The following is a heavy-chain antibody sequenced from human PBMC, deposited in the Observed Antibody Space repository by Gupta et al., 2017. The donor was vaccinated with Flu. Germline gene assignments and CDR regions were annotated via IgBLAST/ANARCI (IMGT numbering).Heavy chain of an antibody. J-gene: IGHJ4*02. CDR3: TNYGYDFSF. CDR2: IRTKSNNYAT. Sequence: EVQLVESGGGLVRPGGSLKLSCVASGFDFSGSAIHWVRQAPGKGLEWVGRIRTKSNNYATVYGPSAKGRFIISRHDSRSTAFLQMDSLKADDTAVYYCTNYGYDFSFWGQGTLVIVSS. CDR1: GFDFSGSA. V-gene: IGHV3-73*02. D-gene: IGHD3/OR15-3a*01.